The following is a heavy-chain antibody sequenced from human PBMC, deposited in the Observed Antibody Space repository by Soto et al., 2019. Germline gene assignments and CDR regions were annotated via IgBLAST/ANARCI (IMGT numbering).Heavy chain of an antibody. V-gene: IGHV3-21*01. CDR1: GFTFSSYS. CDR3: ARGPGDYYYYGMDV. J-gene: IGHJ6*02. CDR2: ISSSSSYI. D-gene: IGHD3-10*01. Sequence: GGSLRLSCAASGFTFSSYSMNWVRQAPGKGLEWVSSISSSSSYIYYADSVKGRFTISRDNAKNSLYLQMNSLRAEDTAVYYCARGPGDYYYYGMDVWGQGTTVTVSS.